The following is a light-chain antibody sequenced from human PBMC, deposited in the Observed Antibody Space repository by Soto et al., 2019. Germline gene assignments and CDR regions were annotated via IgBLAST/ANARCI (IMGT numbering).Light chain of an antibody. J-gene: IGKJ1*01. CDR3: QQSYSTPVT. CDR1: QSIGGY. V-gene: IGKV1-39*01. CDR2: AAS. Sequence: DIQMTQSPSSLSASVGDRVTITCRASQSIGGYLTWYQQLPGKAPKLLIYAASSLQSGVPSRFSGSGSGTDFTLTISSLQPEDFATYYCQQSYSTPVTFGQGTKVAIK.